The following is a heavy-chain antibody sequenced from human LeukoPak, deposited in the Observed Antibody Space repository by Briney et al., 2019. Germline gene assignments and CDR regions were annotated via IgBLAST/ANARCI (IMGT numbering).Heavy chain of an antibody. CDR1: VGSISSYD. CDR2: IYYRGST. CDR3: AAIYSNYYYMDV. D-gene: IGHD4-11*01. Sequence: PSETLSLTCTVCVGSISSYDGSWIRQPPGEGLEWIRYIYYRGSTNYNPSLRRRVNMSLDPSTNPFSLKLRSVTAADAAVYYCAAIYSNYYYMDVWGKGTTVSVSS. V-gene: IGHV4-59*01. J-gene: IGHJ6*03.